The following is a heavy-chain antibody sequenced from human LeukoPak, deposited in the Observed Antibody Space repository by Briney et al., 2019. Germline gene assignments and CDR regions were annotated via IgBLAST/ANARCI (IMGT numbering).Heavy chain of an antibody. CDR2: INSRISAI. J-gene: IGHJ5*02. CDR3: ARVEGPGIPRWFDP. D-gene: IGHD3-10*01. Sequence: GGSLRLSCAATGVTFSSYGMSWVRQAPGKGLEWVSFINSRISAIYYADSVKGRFTIFRDNAMNLLYLQMSSLRAEDTAVYYCARVEGPGIPRWFDPWGQGTLVTVSS. V-gene: IGHV3-48*01. CDR1: GVTFSSYG.